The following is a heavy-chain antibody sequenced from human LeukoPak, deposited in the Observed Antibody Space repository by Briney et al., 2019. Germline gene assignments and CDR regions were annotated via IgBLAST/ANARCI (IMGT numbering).Heavy chain of an antibody. CDR2: IYYSGST. Sequence: SQTLSLTCTVSGGSISSGDYYWSWIRQPPGKCVEWIGYIYYSGSTYYNPSLKSRVTISVDTSKNQFSLKLSSVTAADTAVYYCASPPGGSSYDGYFDYWGQGTLVTVSS. CDR1: GGSISSGDYY. D-gene: IGHD6-6*01. CDR3: ASPPGGSSYDGYFDY. J-gene: IGHJ4*02. V-gene: IGHV4-30-4*08.